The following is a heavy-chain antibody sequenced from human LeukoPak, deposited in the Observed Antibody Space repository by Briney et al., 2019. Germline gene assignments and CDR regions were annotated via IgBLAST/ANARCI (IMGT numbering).Heavy chain of an antibody. Sequence: GASVKVSCKASGYTFTGHYLHWVQQAPGQGLEWMGWINPNSGGISSAQKFQGRVTMTRDTSITTVYMEVSWLTSDDTAIYYCARADRLHGGPYLIGPWGQGTLVTVSS. D-gene: IGHD3-16*01. V-gene: IGHV1-2*02. J-gene: IGHJ5*02. CDR1: GYTFTGHY. CDR3: ARADRLHGGPYLIGP. CDR2: INPNSGGI.